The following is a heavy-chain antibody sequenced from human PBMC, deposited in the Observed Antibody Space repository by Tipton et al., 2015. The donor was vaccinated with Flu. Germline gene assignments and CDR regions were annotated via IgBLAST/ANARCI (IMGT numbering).Heavy chain of an antibody. CDR1: GTSVSSFY. V-gene: IGHV4-4*07. J-gene: IGHJ4*02. D-gene: IGHD2-15*01. Sequence: LRLSCSVSGTSVSSFYWSWIRQSAGKRLEWIGRIFTSGRTNYNPSLKSRVTISLDTSKNQFSPKLNSVTAADTAVYYCARGIPTYCTGGTCFDGDFDSWGQGTLVTVSS. CDR2: IFTSGRT. CDR3: ARGIPTYCTGGTCFDGDFDS.